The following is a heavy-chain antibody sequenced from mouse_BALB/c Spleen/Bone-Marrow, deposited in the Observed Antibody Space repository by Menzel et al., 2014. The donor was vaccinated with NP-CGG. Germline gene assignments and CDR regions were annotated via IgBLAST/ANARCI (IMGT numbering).Heavy chain of an antibody. J-gene: IGHJ4*01. D-gene: IGHD4-1*01. CDR1: GFNIKDTY. CDR2: IDPANGNT. CDR3: ARWEYYAMDY. V-gene: IGHV14-3*02. Sequence: VQLQQSGAELVKPGASVKLSCTASGFNIKDTYMHWVKQRPEQGQEWIGRIDPANGNTKYDPKFQGKATITADTSSNTAYLQLSSLTSEDTAAYYCARWEYYAMDYWGQGTSVTVSS.